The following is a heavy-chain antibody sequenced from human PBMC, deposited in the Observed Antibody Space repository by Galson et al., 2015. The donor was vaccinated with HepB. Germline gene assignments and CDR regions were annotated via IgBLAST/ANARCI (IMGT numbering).Heavy chain of an antibody. D-gene: IGHD4-17*01. J-gene: IGHJ6*03. V-gene: IGHV1-46*03. Sequence: SVKVSCKASGYTLTSYYMHWVRQAPGQGLEWMGIINPSGGSTSYAQKFQGRVTMTRDTSTSTIYMELSSLRSEDTAVYYCARTDYGDYYYYYMDVWGKGTTVTVSS. CDR2: INPSGGST. CDR1: GYTLTSYY. CDR3: ARTDYGDYYYYYMDV.